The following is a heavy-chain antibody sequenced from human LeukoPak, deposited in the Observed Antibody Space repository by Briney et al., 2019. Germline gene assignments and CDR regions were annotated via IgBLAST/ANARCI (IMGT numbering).Heavy chain of an antibody. D-gene: IGHD3-10*01. CDR3: ARAPYGSGSPGDY. CDR1: GYTFTGYY. V-gene: IGHV1-2*02. CDR2: INPNSGGT. J-gene: IGHJ4*02. Sequence: ASVKVSCKASGYTFTGYYMHWVRQAPGQGLEWMGWINPNSGGTNYAQKFQGRVTMTRDTSISTAYMELSRLRSDDTAVYYCARAPYGSGSPGDYWGQGTPVTVSS.